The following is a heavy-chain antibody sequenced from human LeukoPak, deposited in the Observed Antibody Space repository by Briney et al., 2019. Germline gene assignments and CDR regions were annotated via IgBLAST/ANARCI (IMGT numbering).Heavy chain of an antibody. CDR1: RFTFGSYA. CDR2: ISGSGDKT. CDR3: AKGTADDLYKEYHGFWSGSYQTFYYFNTDV. V-gene: IGHV3-23*01. J-gene: IGHJ6*02. Sequence: GGSLSLSCTASRFTFGSYAMSWVRQAPGKGLEWVSSISGSGDKTYYADSVRGRVTISRDNTKETLYLQMNSLRAEDTAVYYCAKGTADDLYKEYHGFWSGSYQTFYYFNTDVWGQGTTVTVSS. D-gene: IGHD3-3*01.